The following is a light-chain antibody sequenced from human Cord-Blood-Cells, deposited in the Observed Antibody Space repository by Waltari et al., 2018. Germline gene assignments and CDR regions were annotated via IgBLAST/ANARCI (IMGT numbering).Light chain of an antibody. CDR3: MQALQTPYT. CDR2: LGF. V-gene: IGKV2-28*01. CDR1: QSLLHSNGYNY. Sequence: DIVMTQSPLSLPVTPGEPASISCRSSQSLLHSNGYNYLDWYLQKPGQSPQLLFYLGFNRASGVPDRFSGSGSGTDFTLKISRVEAEDVGVYYCMQALQTPYTFGQGTKLEIK. J-gene: IGKJ2*01.